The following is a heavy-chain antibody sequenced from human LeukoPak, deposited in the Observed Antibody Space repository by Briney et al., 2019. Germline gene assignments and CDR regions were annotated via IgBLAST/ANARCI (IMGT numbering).Heavy chain of an antibody. Sequence: ASVKVSCRASGYTFTHYYLQWVRQAPGQGLEWMGWINPNSGGTNSAQKFQGRVTMTRDTSVSTAYMELSRLRSDDTAVYYCARDHCTSSGCYEYYYDGMDVWGQGTTVTVSS. D-gene: IGHD2-2*01. J-gene: IGHJ6*02. CDR3: ARDHCTSSGCYEYYYDGMDV. CDR1: GYTFTHYY. CDR2: INPNSGGT. V-gene: IGHV1-2*02.